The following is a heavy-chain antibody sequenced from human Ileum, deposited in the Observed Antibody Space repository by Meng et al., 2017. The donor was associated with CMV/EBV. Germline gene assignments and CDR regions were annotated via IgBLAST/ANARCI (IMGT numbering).Heavy chain of an antibody. V-gene: IGHV4-59*01. J-gene: IGHJ4*02. CDR1: GDSISSSY. CDR3: ARLYTPAAGRNYYFDY. D-gene: IGHD6-13*01. Sequence: GSLRLSCTVSGDSISSSYWSWIRQPPGKGLEWIGYIYYSGSTNYNPSLKSRVSISVDTSKNQFSLNLYSVTAADTAVYYCARLYTPAAGRNYYFDYWGQGTLVTVSS. CDR2: IYYSGST.